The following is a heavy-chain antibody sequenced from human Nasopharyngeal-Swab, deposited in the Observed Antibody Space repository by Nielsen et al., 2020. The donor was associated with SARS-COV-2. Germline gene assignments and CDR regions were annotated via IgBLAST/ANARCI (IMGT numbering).Heavy chain of an antibody. D-gene: IGHD6-13*01. CDR1: GGSINSGVYY. Sequence: SETLSLTCTVSGGSINSGVYYWSWIRQHPEKGLEWIGYIYYSGSTYYNQSLKSRVTMSVDRSKNQFSLKLSSVTAADTAVYYCARHFTSSWYFDSWGQGTLVTVSS. CDR2: IYYSGST. V-gene: IGHV4-31*03. CDR3: ARHFTSSWYFDS. J-gene: IGHJ4*02.